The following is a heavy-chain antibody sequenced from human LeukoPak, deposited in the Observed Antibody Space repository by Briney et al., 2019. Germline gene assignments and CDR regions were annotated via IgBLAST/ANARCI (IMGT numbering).Heavy chain of an antibody. CDR1: GFTFSSYA. V-gene: IGHV3-23*01. J-gene: IGHJ4*02. CDR2: ISGSGGST. Sequence: PGGSLRLSCAASGFTFSSYAMSWVRQAPGKGLGWVSAISGSGGSTYYADSVKGRFTISRDNSKNTLYLQMNSLRAEDTAVYYCAKGEDGYNYGDYWGQGTLVSVSS. CDR3: AKGEDGYNYGDY. D-gene: IGHD5-24*01.